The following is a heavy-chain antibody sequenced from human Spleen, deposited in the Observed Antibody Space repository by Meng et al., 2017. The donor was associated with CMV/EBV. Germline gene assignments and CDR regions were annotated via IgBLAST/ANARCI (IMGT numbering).Heavy chain of an antibody. D-gene: IGHD3-16*01. Sequence: GESLKISCAASGFTFSSYAMDWVRQAPGKGLEWVAVISYDGSNEYYADSVKGRFTISRDDSKNTLFLQMTSLKASDTAMYFCARRGGGNRAIDNWAQGTMVTVSS. V-gene: IGHV3-30*04. CDR3: ARRGGGNRAIDN. CDR1: GFTFSSYA. J-gene: IGHJ3*02. CDR2: ISYDGSNE.